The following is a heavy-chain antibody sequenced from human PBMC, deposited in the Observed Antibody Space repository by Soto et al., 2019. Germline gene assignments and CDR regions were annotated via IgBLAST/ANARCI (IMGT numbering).Heavy chain of an antibody. J-gene: IGHJ4*02. CDR3: ARASDGYRSGWYVGYFDY. CDR1: GYTFTSYG. CDR2: IRAYNGYT. D-gene: IGHD6-19*01. Sequence: ASVKVSCKSSGYTFTSYGISWVRQAPGQGLEWMGWIRAYNGYTNYAQKFQGRVTVTTDTSTSTAYMELRSLISDDTAVYYCARASDGYRSGWYVGYFDYWGQGTLVTVSS. V-gene: IGHV1-18*04.